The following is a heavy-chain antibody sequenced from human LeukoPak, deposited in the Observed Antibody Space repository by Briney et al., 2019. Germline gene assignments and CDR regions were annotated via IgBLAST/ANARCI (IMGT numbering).Heavy chain of an antibody. Sequence: GGSPRLSCAASGFTFNNYYMNWVRQAPGKGLEWVSYISSSSSTIYYADSVKGRFTISRDNSKNTLYLQMNSLRAEDTAVYYCARLRGGSGSYYTYSFFDYWGQGTLVTVSS. CDR2: ISSSSSTI. J-gene: IGHJ4*02. V-gene: IGHV3-48*01. CDR1: GFTFNNYY. D-gene: IGHD3-10*01. CDR3: ARLRGGSGSYYTYSFFDY.